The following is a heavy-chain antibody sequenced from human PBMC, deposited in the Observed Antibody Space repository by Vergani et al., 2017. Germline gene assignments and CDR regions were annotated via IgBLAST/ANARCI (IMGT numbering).Heavy chain of an antibody. CDR3: AKGFKGLGRFDP. V-gene: IGHV3-23*01. Sequence: EVQLLESGGGLVQPGGSLRLSCAASGFTFSSYAMSWVRQAPGKGLEWVSAISGSGGSTYYADSVKGRFTISRDNSKNTLYLQMNSLRAEATAVYYCAKGFKGLGRFDPWGQGTLVTVSS. CDR1: GFTFSSYA. J-gene: IGHJ5*02. CDR2: ISGSGGST. D-gene: IGHD3-16*01.